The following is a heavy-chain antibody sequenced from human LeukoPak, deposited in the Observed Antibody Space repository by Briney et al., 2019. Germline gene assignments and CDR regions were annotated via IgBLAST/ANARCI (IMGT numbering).Heavy chain of an antibody. CDR1: GFTFSSYG. Sequence: QPGGSLRLSCAASGFTFSSYGMHWVRQAPGKGLEWVAFIRYDGSNKYYADSVKGRFTIPRDNSKNTLYLQMNSLRAEDTAVYYCAKTYYYDSSGYYYFDYWGQGTLVTVSS. D-gene: IGHD3-22*01. V-gene: IGHV3-30*02. CDR2: IRYDGSNK. J-gene: IGHJ4*02. CDR3: AKTYYYDSSGYYYFDY.